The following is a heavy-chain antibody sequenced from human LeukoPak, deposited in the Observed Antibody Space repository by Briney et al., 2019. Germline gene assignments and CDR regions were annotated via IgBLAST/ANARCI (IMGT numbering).Heavy chain of an antibody. CDR1: GGSMSSNSYY. Sequence: PSETLSLTCTVSGGSMSSNSYYWSWIRQPAGKGLEWIGRIYTSGSTNYNPSLKSRVTISVDTSKNQFSLKLSSVTAADTAVYYCARARGQYYYDSSGYPAHPDYWGQGTLVTVSS. D-gene: IGHD3-22*01. CDR2: IYTSGST. CDR3: ARARGQYYYDSSGYPAHPDY. J-gene: IGHJ4*02. V-gene: IGHV4-61*02.